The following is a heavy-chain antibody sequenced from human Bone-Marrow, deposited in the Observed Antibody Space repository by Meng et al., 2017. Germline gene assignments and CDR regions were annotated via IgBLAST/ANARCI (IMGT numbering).Heavy chain of an antibody. CDR1: GFNFDDFG. J-gene: IGHJ2*01. D-gene: IGHD4-23*01. Sequence: EVELVELGGGVVGPGGSLSLSCAASGFNFDDFGMNWVRQGPGKGLEWVSGINWNGGSTNYADSVKGRFTISRDNAKNSLYLQMNNLRAEDTAFYYCARGGGNSLWYFALWGRGTLVTVSS. V-gene: IGHV3-20*04. CDR2: INWNGGST. CDR3: ARGGGNSLWYFAL.